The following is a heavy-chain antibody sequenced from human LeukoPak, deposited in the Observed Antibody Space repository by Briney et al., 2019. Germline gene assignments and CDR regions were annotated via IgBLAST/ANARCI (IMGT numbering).Heavy chain of an antibody. CDR2: ISYDGSNK. Sequence: GGSLRLSCAASGFTFSSYGMHWVRQAPGKGQEWVAVISYDGSNKYYADSVKGRFTISRDNSKNTLYLQMNSLRAEDTAVYYCAKDNYGDYNYYYYGMDVWGQGTTVTVSS. D-gene: IGHD4-17*01. V-gene: IGHV3-30*18. CDR3: AKDNYGDYNYYYYGMDV. J-gene: IGHJ6*02. CDR1: GFTFSSYG.